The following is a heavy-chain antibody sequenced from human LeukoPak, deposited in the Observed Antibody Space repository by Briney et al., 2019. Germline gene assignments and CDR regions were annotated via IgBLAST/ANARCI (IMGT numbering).Heavy chain of an antibody. CDR3: ARHDNDDDFDY. Sequence: VSVKISCKASGYTFIRYAINWLRQVPGQGLEWMGWINMYTANPAYAQGFTERFVFSLDTSVSTAYLEISNLKAEDTAVYYCARHDNDDDFDYWGQGTLVTVSS. V-gene: IGHV7-4-1*02. J-gene: IGHJ4*02. CDR2: INMYTANP. CDR1: GYTFIRYA. D-gene: IGHD3-16*01.